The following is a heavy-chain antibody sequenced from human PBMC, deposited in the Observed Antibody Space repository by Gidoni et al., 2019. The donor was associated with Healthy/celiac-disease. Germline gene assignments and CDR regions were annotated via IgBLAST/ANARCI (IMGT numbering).Heavy chain of an antibody. D-gene: IGHD1-26*01. J-gene: IGHJ6*02. CDR3: ARDSGSHSYYYYGMDV. V-gene: IGHV3-30*04. CDR1: GFTYSRLA. CDR2: ISYDGSNK. Sequence: QVQLVESGGGVVEPGRSLRLSCAAFGFTYSRLAMHWVRQAPGKGLEWVAVISYDGSNKYYADSVKGRFTISRDNSKNTLYLQMNSLRAEDTAVYYCARDSGSHSYYYYGMDVWGQGTTVTVSS.